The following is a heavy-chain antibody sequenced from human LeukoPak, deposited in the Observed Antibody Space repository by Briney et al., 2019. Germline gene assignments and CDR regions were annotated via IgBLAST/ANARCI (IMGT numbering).Heavy chain of an antibody. D-gene: IGHD5-18*01. J-gene: IGHJ4*02. V-gene: IGHV1-18*01. CDR1: GYTFTSYG. Sequence: GASVKVSCKASGYTFTSYGISWVRQAPGQGLEWMGWISAYNGNTNYAQKLQGRVTLTTDTSTSTAYMELRSLRSDDTAVYYCARDLNVDTAMVCYYWGQGTLVTVSS. CDR2: ISAYNGNT. CDR3: ARDLNVDTAMVCYY.